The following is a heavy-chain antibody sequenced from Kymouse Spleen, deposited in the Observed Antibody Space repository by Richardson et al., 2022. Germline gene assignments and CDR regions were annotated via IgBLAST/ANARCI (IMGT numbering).Heavy chain of an antibody. V-gene: IGHV4-39*01. D-gene: IGHD3-10*01. J-gene: IGHJ2*01. CDR2: IYYSGST. CDR3: ARQGGYYGSGSYPYWYFDL. CDR1: GGSISSSSYY. Sequence: QLQLQESGPGLVKPSETLSLTCTVSGGSISSSSYYWGWIRQPPGKGLEWIGSIYYSGSTYYNPSLKSRVTISVDTSKNQFSLKLSSVTAADTAVYYCARQGGYYGSGSYPYWYFDLWGRGTLVTVSS.